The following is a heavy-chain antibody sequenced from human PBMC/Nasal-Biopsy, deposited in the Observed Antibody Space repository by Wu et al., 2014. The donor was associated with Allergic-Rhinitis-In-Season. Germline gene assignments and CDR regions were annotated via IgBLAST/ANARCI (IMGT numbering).Heavy chain of an antibody. Sequence: LRLSCAASGFTFSTYGMHWVRQAPGKGLEWVAVIWYDGSKNNYTDSVKGRFTISRDNSKNTLYLQMNSLRAEDTAVYYCTRAPYTSGWHYYFDYWGQGTLVTVSS. CDR3: TRAPYTSGWHYYFDY. V-gene: IGHV3-33*01. J-gene: IGHJ4*02. CDR1: GFTFSTYG. CDR2: IWYDGSKN. D-gene: IGHD6-19*01.